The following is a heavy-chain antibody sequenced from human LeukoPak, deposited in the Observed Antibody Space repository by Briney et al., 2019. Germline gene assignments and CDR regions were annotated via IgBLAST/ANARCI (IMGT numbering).Heavy chain of an antibody. D-gene: IGHD2-2*01. CDR2: VHNSGIT. CDR1: GGSVRSDR. CDR3: ARGLFDSSSTPYC. J-gene: IGHJ4*02. V-gene: IGHV4-59*02. Sequence: SETLSLTCSVSGGSVRSDRWNWIRQPPGKGLEWIGFVHNSGITNYNLSLKSRVSISLDTSKNQFFLQLSSVTAADTAVYYCARGLFDSSSTPYCWGQGTLVTVAS.